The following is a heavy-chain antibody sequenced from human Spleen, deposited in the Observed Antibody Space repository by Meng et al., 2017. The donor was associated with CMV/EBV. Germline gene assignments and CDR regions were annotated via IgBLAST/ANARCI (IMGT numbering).Heavy chain of an antibody. CDR3: ARRSGRPSPYYFDL. V-gene: IGHV4-34*01. Sequence: ESLKISCAASGFTVSSNYMSWVRQAPGKGLEWIGEINDSGTTNLNPSLKSRVTFSVDTSKNQFSLKLNSVTAADTAVYYCARRSGRPSPYYFDLWGQGTLVTVSS. D-gene: IGHD3-10*01. CDR1: GFTVSSNY. J-gene: IGHJ4*02. CDR2: INDSGTT.